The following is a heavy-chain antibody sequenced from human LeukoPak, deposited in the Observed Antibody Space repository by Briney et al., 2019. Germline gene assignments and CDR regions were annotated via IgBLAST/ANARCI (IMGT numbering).Heavy chain of an antibody. CDR3: ARHIYGDHPYYYGMDV. J-gene: IGHJ6*04. D-gene: IGHD4-17*01. Sequence: GESLKISCKGSGYSFTSYWISWVRQMPGKGLEWMGRIDPSDSYTNYSPSFQGHVTISADKSISTAYLQWSSLKASDTAMCYCARHIYGDHPYYYGMDVWGKGTTVTVSS. CDR2: IDPSDSYT. V-gene: IGHV5-10-1*01. CDR1: GYSFTSYW.